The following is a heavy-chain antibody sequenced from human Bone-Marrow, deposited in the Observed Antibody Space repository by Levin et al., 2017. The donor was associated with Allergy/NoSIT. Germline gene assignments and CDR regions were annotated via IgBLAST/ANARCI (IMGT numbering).Heavy chain of an antibody. D-gene: IGHD5-18*01. CDR1: GFTFDDYA. CDR2: ISWNSGSI. V-gene: IGHV3-9*01. J-gene: IGHJ4*02. CDR3: AKGANSITAMVSN. Sequence: LSLTCAASGFTFDDYAMHWVRQAPGKGLEWVSGISWNSGSIGYADSVRGRFTISRDNAKNSLYLQMNSLRAEDTALYYCAKGANSITAMVSNWGQGTLVTVSS.